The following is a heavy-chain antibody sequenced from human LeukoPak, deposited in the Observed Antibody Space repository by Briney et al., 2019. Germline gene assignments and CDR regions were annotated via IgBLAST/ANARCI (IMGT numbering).Heavy chain of an antibody. V-gene: IGHV1-69*05. D-gene: IGHD6-19*01. J-gene: IGHJ4*02. CDR3: AREDSSGCFDY. CDR2: ITPIFGTA. CDR1: GGTFSSYA. Sequence: SVKVSCKASGGTFSSYAISWVRQAPGQGLEWMGRITPIFGTANYAQKFQGRVTITTDESTSTAYMELSSLRSEDTAVYYCAREDSSGCFDYWGQGTLVTVSS.